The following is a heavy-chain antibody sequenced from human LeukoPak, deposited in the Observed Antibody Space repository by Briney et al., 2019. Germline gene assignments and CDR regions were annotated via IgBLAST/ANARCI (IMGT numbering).Heavy chain of an antibody. CDR1: GGSISSGGYS. J-gene: IGHJ4*02. Sequence: SETLSLTCAVSGGSISSGGYSWSWIRQPPGKGLEWIGYIYHSGSTYYNPSLKSRVTISVDRSKNQFSLKLSSVTAADTAVYYCARGIGEVDTAMVTFDYWGQGTLVTVSS. V-gene: IGHV4-30-2*01. D-gene: IGHD5-18*01. CDR2: IYHSGST. CDR3: ARGIGEVDTAMVTFDY.